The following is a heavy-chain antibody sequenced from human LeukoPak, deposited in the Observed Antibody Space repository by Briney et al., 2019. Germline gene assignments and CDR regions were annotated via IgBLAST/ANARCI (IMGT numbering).Heavy chain of an antibody. J-gene: IGHJ4*02. CDR3: AKGQGCYYGSRSPPDGDS. CDR1: GFRFSNYA. D-gene: IGHD3-10*01. Sequence: GGSLRLSCAASGFRFSNYAMSWVRQALGKGLEWVSGISCNSGATYYAGSVKGRVTISRDNSKNTLYLQMSSLRPDDTAVYYCAKGQGCYYGSRSPPDGDSWGQGTLVTVSS. V-gene: IGHV3-23*01. CDR2: ISCNSGAT.